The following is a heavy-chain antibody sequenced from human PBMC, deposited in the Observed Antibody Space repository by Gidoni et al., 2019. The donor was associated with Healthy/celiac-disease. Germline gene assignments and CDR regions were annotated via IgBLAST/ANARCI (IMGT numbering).Heavy chain of an antibody. D-gene: IGHD4-17*01. CDR2: IYYSGST. J-gene: IGHJ5*02. Sequence: QLQLQESGPVLVKPSETLSLTCTVSGGSISSSSYYWRWIRQPPGKGLEWIGSIYYSGSTYYNPSLKSRVTISVDTSKNQFSLKLSSVTAADTAVYYCATTGGSGDYTAWFDPWGQGTLVTVSS. V-gene: IGHV4-39*01. CDR1: GGSISSSSYY. CDR3: ATTGGSGDYTAWFDP.